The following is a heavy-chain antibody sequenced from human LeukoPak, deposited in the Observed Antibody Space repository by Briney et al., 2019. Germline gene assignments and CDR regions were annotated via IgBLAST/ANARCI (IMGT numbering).Heavy chain of an antibody. J-gene: IGHJ4*02. D-gene: IGHD4-17*01. CDR2: ITSGGST. CDR3: AKDLWMTTVSHFDY. Sequence: GKSLRLSCAASGLTFSNYAMSWVRQAPGKELEWVSGITSGGSTDYAASVKGRFTISRDNSKNTLYLQMNSLRAEDTAIYYCAKDLWMTTVSHFDYWGQGTLVTVSS. V-gene: IGHV3-23*01. CDR1: GLTFSNYA.